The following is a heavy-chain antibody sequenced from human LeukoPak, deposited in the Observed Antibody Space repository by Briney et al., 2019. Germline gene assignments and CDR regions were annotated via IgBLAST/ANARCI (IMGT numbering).Heavy chain of an antibody. Sequence: GGSLRLSCAASGLTFSSYAMHWVRQAPGKGLEWVAVTPSDLNVKLYADSVKGRFTISRDNSRSTLYLQMNSLRPEDTAIYYCAREGYYGSGSPPSLYFDYWGQGTLVTVSS. J-gene: IGHJ4*02. CDR3: AREGYYGSGSPPSLYFDY. V-gene: IGHV3-30-3*01. CDR2: TPSDLNVK. CDR1: GLTFSSYA. D-gene: IGHD3-10*01.